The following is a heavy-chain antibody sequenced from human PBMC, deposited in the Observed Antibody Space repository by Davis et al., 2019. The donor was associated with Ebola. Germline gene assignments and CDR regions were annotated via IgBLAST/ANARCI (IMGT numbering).Heavy chain of an antibody. Sequence: PGGSLRLPCKGSGYSFTSYWIGWVRQMPGKGLEWMGIIYPGDSDTRYSPSFQGQVTISADKSISTAYLQWSSLKASDTAIYYCARPITNTGSGSYHHYFDSWGQGTLVTVSS. V-gene: IGHV5-51*01. J-gene: IGHJ4*02. CDR3: ARPITNTGSGSYHHYFDS. CDR1: GYSFTSYW. CDR2: IYPGDSDT. D-gene: IGHD3-10*01.